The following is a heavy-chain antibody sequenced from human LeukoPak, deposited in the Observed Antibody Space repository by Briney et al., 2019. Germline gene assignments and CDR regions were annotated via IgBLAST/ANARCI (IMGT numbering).Heavy chain of an antibody. J-gene: IGHJ4*02. V-gene: IGHV3-74*01. CDR1: GFAFRDYS. CDR2: IDTSGSGA. CDR3: VPGGPDSGYDF. Sequence: GGSLRLSCVASGFAFRDYSMHWVRQVPGKGLMWVSQIDTSGSGAIYADSVRGGFTVSRDNDKNTLYLQMNSLRAEDTAVYYCVPGGPDSGYDFWGQGTLVTVSS. D-gene: IGHD5-12*01.